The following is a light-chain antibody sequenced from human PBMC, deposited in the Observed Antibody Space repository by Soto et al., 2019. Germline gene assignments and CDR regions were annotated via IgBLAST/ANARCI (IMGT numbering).Light chain of an antibody. J-gene: IGLJ1*01. Sequence: QSAPTQPASVSGSPGQSITISCTGTSSDVGGYNYVSWYQQYPGKAPKLMIFDVSNRPSGVSNRFSGSKSGNTASLTISGLQADDEADYYCSSFGTTRVFGSGTKLTVL. CDR1: SSDVGGYNY. V-gene: IGLV2-14*01. CDR3: SSFGTTRV. CDR2: DVS.